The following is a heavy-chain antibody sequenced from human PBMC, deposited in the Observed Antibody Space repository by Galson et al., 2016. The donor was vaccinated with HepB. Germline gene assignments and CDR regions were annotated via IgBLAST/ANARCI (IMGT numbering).Heavy chain of an antibody. CDR1: GFPFNSYY. CDR2: ISSSGTYK. D-gene: IGHD5-24*01. V-gene: IGHV3-21*01. CDR3: VRDASSTEGYNYAYFDS. Sequence: SLRLSCAGSGFPFNSYYMNWVRQAPGKGLEWVSCISSSGTYKYYADSLRGRFTISRDNAKNSLYLQLDRLRAEDTAVYYCVRDASSTEGYNYAYFDSWGQGTLVTVSA. J-gene: IGHJ4*02.